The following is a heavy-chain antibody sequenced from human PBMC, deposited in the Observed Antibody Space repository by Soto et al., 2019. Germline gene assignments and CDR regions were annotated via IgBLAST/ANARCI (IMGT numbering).Heavy chain of an antibody. V-gene: IGHV4-59*01. CDR3: ARDNQIVRGVIIGQYYGMDV. J-gene: IGHJ6*02. CDR2: IYYSGST. D-gene: IGHD3-10*01. CDR1: GGSISSYY. Sequence: SETLSLTCTVSGGSISSYYWSWIRQPPGKGLEWIGYIYYSGSTNYNPSLKSRVTISVDTSKNQFSLKLSSVTAADTAVYYCARDNQIVRGVIIGQYYGMDVWGQGTTVTVSS.